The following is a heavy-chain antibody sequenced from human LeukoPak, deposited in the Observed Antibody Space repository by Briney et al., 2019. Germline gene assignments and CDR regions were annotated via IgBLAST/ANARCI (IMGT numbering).Heavy chain of an antibody. D-gene: IGHD2-2*01. V-gene: IGHV3-23*01. CDR2: ISSGGTP. CDR3: AKPEVGVASIDC. Sequence: GGSLRLSCAVSGFTFSSYSMNWVRQAPGKGLEWVSAISSGGTPYYAASVRGRFIISRDTSTNTLYLQVKSLTAEDTAVYYCAKPEVGVASIDCWGQGTLVTVSS. J-gene: IGHJ4*02. CDR1: GFTFSSYS.